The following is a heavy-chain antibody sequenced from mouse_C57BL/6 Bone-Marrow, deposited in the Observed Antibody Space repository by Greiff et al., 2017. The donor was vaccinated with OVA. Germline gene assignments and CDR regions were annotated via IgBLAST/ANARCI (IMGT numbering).Heavy chain of an antibody. D-gene: IGHD2-3*01. CDR1: GFTFSDAW. Sequence: EVQLVESGGCLVQPGGSMKLSCAASGFTFSDAWMDLVSQSPAKWLEWVAEIRNKANNHATYYAESVKGRFTISRDDYKSSVYLQMNSLRAEDTGIYYCTRWLGDYWGQGTTLTVSS. V-gene: IGHV6-6*01. CDR3: TRWLGDY. CDR2: IRNKANNHAT. J-gene: IGHJ2*01.